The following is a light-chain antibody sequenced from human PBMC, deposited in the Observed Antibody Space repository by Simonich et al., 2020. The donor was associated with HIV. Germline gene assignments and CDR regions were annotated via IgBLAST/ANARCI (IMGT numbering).Light chain of an antibody. CDR2: WAS. CDR3: QQYYSTPPT. CDR1: QSVSYSSNNKNY. Sequence: DIVMTQSPDSLAVSLGERATINCKSSQSVSYSSNNKNYLAWYQQKPGQPPKLLIYWASTRESGVPDRFSASGSGTDFTLTISSLQAEDVAVYYCQQYYSTPPTFGQGTKVNIK. J-gene: IGKJ1*01. V-gene: IGKV4-1*01.